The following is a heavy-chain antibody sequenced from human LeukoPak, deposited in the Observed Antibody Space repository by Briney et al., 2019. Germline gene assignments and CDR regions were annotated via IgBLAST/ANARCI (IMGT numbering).Heavy chain of an antibody. J-gene: IGHJ4*02. CDR1: GFTFSRYW. Sequence: GGSLRLSCAASGFTFSRYWMHWVRQAPGKGLVWVSRIDSDGNSRTYADSVKGRFTLSRDNAKNSLYVQMNSLRAEDTAVYYCARDLFLRGATTGFDYWGQGTLVTVSS. CDR2: IDSDGNSR. CDR3: ARDLFLRGATTGFDY. D-gene: IGHD1-26*01. V-gene: IGHV3-74*01.